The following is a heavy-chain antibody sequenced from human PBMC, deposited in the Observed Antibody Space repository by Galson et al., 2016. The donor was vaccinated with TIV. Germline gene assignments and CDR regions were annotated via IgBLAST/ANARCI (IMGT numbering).Heavy chain of an antibody. D-gene: IGHD2-2*01. CDR2: IFQTGST. CDR1: GGSISGGTYS. Sequence: TLSLTCAVSGGSISGGTYSWSWIRQPPGQGLEWIGYIFQTGSTYYNPSLMSLKSRVTISLDISKNQFSLKVNSVTAADTAMYHCARGEWPSVPDAMQAFDIWGQGTMVAVSS. V-gene: IGHV4-30-2*01. CDR3: ARGEWPSVPDAMQAFDI. J-gene: IGHJ3*02.